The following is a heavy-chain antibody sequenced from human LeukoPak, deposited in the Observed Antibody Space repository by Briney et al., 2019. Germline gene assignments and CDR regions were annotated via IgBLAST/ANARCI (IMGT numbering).Heavy chain of an antibody. V-gene: IGHV3-21*01. CDR2: ISSSSSYI. CDR3: ARSPGATWSFDY. D-gene: IGHD1-1*01. Sequence: PGGSLRLSCAASGFSFDTSSMNWVRQAPGRGLEWVSSISSSSSYIYHADSVKGRFTISRDNAKNSLYLQMNSLRADDTAVYYCARSPGATWSFDYWGQGTLVTVYS. CDR1: GFSFDTSS. J-gene: IGHJ4*02.